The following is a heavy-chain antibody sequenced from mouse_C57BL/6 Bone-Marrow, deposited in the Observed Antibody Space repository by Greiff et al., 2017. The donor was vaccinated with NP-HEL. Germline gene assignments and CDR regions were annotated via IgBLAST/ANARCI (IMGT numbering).Heavy chain of an antibody. D-gene: IGHD1-1*01. Sequence: QVQLQQPGAELVMPGASVKLSCKASGYTFTSYWMHWVKQRPGQGLEWIGEIDPSDSYTNYNQKFKGKSTLTVDKSSSTAYRQRSSLTSEDAAVYYGAREGYYYTYFDYGGQGTTLTVSA. J-gene: IGHJ2*01. CDR3: AREGYYYTYFDY. CDR1: GYTFTSYW. CDR2: IDPSDSYT. V-gene: IGHV1-69*01.